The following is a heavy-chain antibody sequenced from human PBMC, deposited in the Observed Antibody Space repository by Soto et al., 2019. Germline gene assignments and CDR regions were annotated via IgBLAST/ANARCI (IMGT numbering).Heavy chain of an antibody. J-gene: IGHJ6*02. Sequence: PGGSLRLSCAASGFTFSSYWMSWVRQAPGKGLEWVANIKQDGSEKYYVDSVKGRFTISRDNAKNSLYLQMNSLRAEDTAVYYCARGIAAAGSYGMDVWGQGTTVTVSS. CDR3: ARGIAAAGSYGMDV. D-gene: IGHD6-13*01. V-gene: IGHV3-7*02. CDR1: GFTFSSYW. CDR2: IKQDGSEK.